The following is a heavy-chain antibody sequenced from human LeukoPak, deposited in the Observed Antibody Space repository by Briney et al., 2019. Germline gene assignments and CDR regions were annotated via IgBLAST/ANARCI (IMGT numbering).Heavy chain of an antibody. D-gene: IGHD3-22*01. CDR1: GFTFSSYS. CDR3: ARDLDDSSGYWSRQFQH. Sequence: GGSLRLSCAASGFTFSSYSMNWVRQAPGKGLEWVSSIGSSSSYIYYADSVKGRFTISRDNAKNSLYLQMNSLRAEDTAVYYCARDLDDSSGYWSRQFQHWGQGTLVTVSS. V-gene: IGHV3-21*01. J-gene: IGHJ1*01. CDR2: IGSSSSYI.